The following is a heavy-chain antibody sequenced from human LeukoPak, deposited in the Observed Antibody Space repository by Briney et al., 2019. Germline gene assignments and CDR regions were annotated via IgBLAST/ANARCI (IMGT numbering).Heavy chain of an antibody. CDR3: AKERSGGWPFDY. J-gene: IGHJ4*02. CDR2: ITGDGGGT. CDR1: GFTFRSYV. Sequence: GGSLRLSCAASGFTFRSYVMSWVRQAPGKGLEWVSAITGDGGGTNHADSVKGRFTISRDNSKNTLYLQMNSLRAEGTAIYYCAKERSGGWPFDYWGQGTLVTVSS. V-gene: IGHV3-23*01. D-gene: IGHD6-19*01.